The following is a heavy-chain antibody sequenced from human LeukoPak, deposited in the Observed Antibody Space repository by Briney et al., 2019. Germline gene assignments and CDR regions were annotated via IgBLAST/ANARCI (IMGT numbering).Heavy chain of an antibody. Sequence: GASVKVSCKASGDTFSSYAISWVRQAPGQGLEWMGRIIPILGIANYAQKFQGRVTITADKSTSTAYMELSSLRSEDTAVYYCARVGAAAANDYWGQGTLVTVSS. J-gene: IGHJ4*02. CDR3: ARVGAAAANDY. D-gene: IGHD6-13*01. V-gene: IGHV1-69*04. CDR2: IIPILGIA. CDR1: GDTFSSYA.